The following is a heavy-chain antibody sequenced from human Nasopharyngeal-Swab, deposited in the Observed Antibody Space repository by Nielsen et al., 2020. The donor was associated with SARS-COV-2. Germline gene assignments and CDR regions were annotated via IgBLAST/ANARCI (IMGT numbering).Heavy chain of an antibody. Sequence: ASVKVSCKASGYTFTSYGISWVRQAPGQGLEWMGWISAYNGNTNYAQKFQGRVTMTEDTSTDTAYMELSSLRSEDTAVYYCATGAVVAATGWFDPWGQGTLVTVSS. V-gene: IGHV1-18*01. CDR2: ISAYNGNT. D-gene: IGHD2-15*01. CDR3: ATGAVVAATGWFDP. J-gene: IGHJ5*02. CDR1: GYTFTSYG.